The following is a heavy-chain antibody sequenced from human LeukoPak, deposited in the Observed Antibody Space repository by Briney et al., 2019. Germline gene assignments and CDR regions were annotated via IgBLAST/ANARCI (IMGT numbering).Heavy chain of an antibody. J-gene: IGHJ3*02. CDR1: GSTFSRHS. D-gene: IGHD4-11*01. V-gene: IGHV3-21*01. Sequence: GSLSLSCAASGSTFSRHSMNWVRQAPGKGLEWVSYISSGSSYIYYADSVKGRFTISRDNAENSLYLQMNSLRGEDTAVYYCARGGLNYADASDIWGQGTMVTVSS. CDR3: ARGGLNYADASDI. CDR2: ISSGSSYI.